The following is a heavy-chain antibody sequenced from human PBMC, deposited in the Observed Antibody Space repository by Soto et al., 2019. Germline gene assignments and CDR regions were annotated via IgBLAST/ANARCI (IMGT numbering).Heavy chain of an antibody. V-gene: IGHV3-74*01. Sequence: EVQLVESGGGLVQPGGSLRLSCAASGFTFSSYWMHWVRQTPGKGLVWVSRTNPEGGTTAYADAVKGRFAVSRENAKSTLYLKMNSQRAEDTGVYHCVRAGLAYWPNGVLSIYDSWRRGTLVTVPS. J-gene: IGHJ5*01. CDR1: GFTFSSYW. D-gene: IGHD2-8*01. CDR2: TNPEGGTT. CDR3: VRAGLAYWPNGVLSIYDS.